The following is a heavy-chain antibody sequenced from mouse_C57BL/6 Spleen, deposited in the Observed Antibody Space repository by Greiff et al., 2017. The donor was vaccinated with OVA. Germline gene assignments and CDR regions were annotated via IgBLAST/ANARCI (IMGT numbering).Heavy chain of an antibody. CDR1: GYAFSSSW. J-gene: IGHJ2*01. V-gene: IGHV1-82*01. D-gene: IGHD2-3*01. CDR3: ARLDDGYLDY. Sequence: VQLVESGPELVKPGASVKISCKASGYAFSSSWMNWVKQRPGKGLEWIGRIYPGDGATNYNGKFKGKATLTADKSSSTAYMQLSSLTAEDSAVSVCARLDDGYLDYWGQGTTLTVSS. CDR2: IYPGDGAT.